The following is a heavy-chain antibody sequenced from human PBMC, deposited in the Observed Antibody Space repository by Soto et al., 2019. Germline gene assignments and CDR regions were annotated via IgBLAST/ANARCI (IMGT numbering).Heavy chain of an antibody. D-gene: IGHD2-2*01. Sequence: EVQLVESGGGLVQPGGSLRLSCAASAFTFRNYWMSWVRQAPGKGLECVAKIKEDGSEKYYVDSVKGRFTISRDNAKNSVYLQMDSLTVDDTAMYYCARASSSTSGAIDYWGQGTLVTVSS. V-gene: IGHV3-7*04. J-gene: IGHJ4*02. CDR1: AFTFRNYW. CDR2: IKEDGSEK. CDR3: ARASSSTSGAIDY.